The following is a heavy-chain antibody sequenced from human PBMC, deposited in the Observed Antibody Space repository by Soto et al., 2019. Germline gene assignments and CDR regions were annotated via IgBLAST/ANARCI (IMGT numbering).Heavy chain of an antibody. CDR1: GYTFPSYN. D-gene: IGHD3-10*01. Sequence: QVQLLQSGAEVKKPGASVKVSCKASGYTFPSYNINWVRQATGQGPEWMGWMNPNSGNTGYAQKFQGRVTMTRDSSISTAYMELSSLRSEDTAVYYCAREVFYGSGSYGYWGQGTLVTVSS. V-gene: IGHV1-8*01. CDR3: AREVFYGSGSYGY. J-gene: IGHJ4*02. CDR2: MNPNSGNT.